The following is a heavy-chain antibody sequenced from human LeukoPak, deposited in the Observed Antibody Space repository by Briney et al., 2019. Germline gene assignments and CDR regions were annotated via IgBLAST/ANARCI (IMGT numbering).Heavy chain of an antibody. V-gene: IGHV4-59*01. CDR1: GDSISNYY. J-gene: IGHJ2*01. D-gene: IGHD6-13*01. Sequence: SETLSLTCIVSGDSISNYYWSWIRQPPGKGLEWIGYIYYSGSTNYNPSLKSRVTISVDTSKNQLSLKLSFVTAADTAVYYCATVHNSRTYWFDPWGRGTLVTVSS. CDR3: ATVHNSRTYWFDP. CDR2: IYYSGST.